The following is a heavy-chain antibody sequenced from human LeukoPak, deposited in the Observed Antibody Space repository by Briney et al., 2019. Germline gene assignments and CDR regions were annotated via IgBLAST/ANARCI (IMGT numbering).Heavy chain of an antibody. CDR3: ARDRILMVFAPYFDY. J-gene: IGHJ4*02. CDR1: GFTFSRYW. CDR2: IKQDGSEK. D-gene: IGHD2-8*01. V-gene: IGHV3-7*01. Sequence: GGSLRLSCAASGFTFSRYWMSWVRQAPGKGLEWVANIKQDGSEKYYVGSVKGRFTISRDNAKNSLYLQMNSLRAEDTAVYYCARDRILMVFAPYFDYWGQGSLVTVSS.